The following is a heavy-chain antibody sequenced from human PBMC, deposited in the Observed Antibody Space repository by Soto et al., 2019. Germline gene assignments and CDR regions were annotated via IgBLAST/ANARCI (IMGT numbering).Heavy chain of an antibody. V-gene: IGHV1-8*01. CDR3: ARRGHRLVGVYYYYYMDV. D-gene: IGHD2-8*02. J-gene: IGHJ6*03. Sequence: ASVKVSCKASGYTFTSYDINWVRQATGQGLEWMGWMNPNSGNTGYAQKFQGRVTMTRNTSISTAYMELSSLGSEDTAVYCCARRGHRLVGVYYYYYMDVWGKGTTVTVSS. CDR2: MNPNSGNT. CDR1: GYTFTSYD.